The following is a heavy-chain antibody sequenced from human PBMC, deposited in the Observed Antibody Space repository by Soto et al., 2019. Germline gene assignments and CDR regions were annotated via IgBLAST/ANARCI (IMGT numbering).Heavy chain of an antibody. CDR3: VRGDGDYYDGNGYLGRH. D-gene: IGHD3-22*01. CDR2: IKNDGSGT. J-gene: IGHJ4*02. CDR1: GFTFSTYW. Sequence: EVQLGESGGGLVQPGGSLRLSCAASGFTFSTYWMHWVRQAPGKGLGWVSRIKNDGSGTYYVDSVEGRFTISRDNAKNTLYLQMNSLRAEDTAVYYCVRGDGDYYDGNGYLGRHWGQGTLVTVSS. V-gene: IGHV3-74*01.